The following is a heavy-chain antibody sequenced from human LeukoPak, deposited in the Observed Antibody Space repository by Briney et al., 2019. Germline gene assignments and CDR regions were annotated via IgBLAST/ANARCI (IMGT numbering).Heavy chain of an antibody. CDR1: GFTFSSYA. Sequence: GGSLRLSCAASGFTFSSYAMSWVRQAPGKGLEWVSAISGSGGSTYYADSVKGRFTISRDNSKNTLYLQMNSLRAEDTAVYYCAKVRNYYDSGGYYYYFDCWGQGTLVTVSS. V-gene: IGHV3-23*01. J-gene: IGHJ4*02. D-gene: IGHD3-22*01. CDR2: ISGSGGST. CDR3: AKVRNYYDSGGYYYYFDC.